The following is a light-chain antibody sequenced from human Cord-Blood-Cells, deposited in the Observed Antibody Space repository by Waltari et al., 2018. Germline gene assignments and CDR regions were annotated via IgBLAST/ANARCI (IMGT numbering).Light chain of an antibody. J-gene: IGKJ4*01. V-gene: IGKV3-15*01. Sequence: EIVMTQSPATLSVSPGERATLSCRASQSVSSNLAWSQQKPGQAPRLLIYCASTRATGIPARFSGSGSGTEFTLTISSLQSEDFAVYYCQQYNNWPPRNTFGGGTKVEIK. CDR1: QSVSSN. CDR3: QQYNNWPPRNT. CDR2: CAS.